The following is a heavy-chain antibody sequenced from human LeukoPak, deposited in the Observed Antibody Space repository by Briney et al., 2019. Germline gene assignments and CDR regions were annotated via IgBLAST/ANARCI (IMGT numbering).Heavy chain of an antibody. CDR1: GFTFTSSA. CDR2: IVVGSGNT. J-gene: IGHJ4*02. Sequence: ASVKVSCKASGFTFTSSAMQWVRQARGQRLEWIGWIVVGSGNTNYAQKFQERVTITRDMSTSTAYMELSGLRAEDTAVYYCARSRGSYPDYWGQGTLVTVSS. CDR3: ARSRGSYPDY. D-gene: IGHD1-26*01. V-gene: IGHV1-58*02.